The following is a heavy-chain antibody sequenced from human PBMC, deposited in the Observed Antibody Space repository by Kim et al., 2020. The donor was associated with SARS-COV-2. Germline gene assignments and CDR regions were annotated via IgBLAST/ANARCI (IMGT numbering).Heavy chain of an antibody. CDR3: AGANLHYGPYYYYGMDV. CDR2: IIPILGIA. Sequence: SVKVSCKASGGTFSSYAISWVRQAPGQGLEWMGRIIPILGIANYAQKFQGRVTITADKSTSTAYMELSSLRSEDTAVYYCAGANLHYGPYYYYGMDVWGRGTTVTVSS. D-gene: IGHD3-16*01. J-gene: IGHJ6*02. V-gene: IGHV1-69*04. CDR1: GGTFSSYA.